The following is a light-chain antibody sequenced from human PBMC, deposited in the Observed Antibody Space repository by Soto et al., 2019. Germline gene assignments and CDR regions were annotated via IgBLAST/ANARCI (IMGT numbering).Light chain of an antibody. V-gene: IGKV3-20*01. CDR1: QSVGSSY. CDR2: GAS. CDR3: QQYGNSPWT. Sequence: IVLTQSPGTLSLSPGERANLSCRASQSVGSSYLAWYLQKPGQAPRLLIYGASDRATGIPDRFSGSRSGTDFTLIISRLEPEDFAVYYCQQYGNSPWTFGQGTKVDI. J-gene: IGKJ1*01.